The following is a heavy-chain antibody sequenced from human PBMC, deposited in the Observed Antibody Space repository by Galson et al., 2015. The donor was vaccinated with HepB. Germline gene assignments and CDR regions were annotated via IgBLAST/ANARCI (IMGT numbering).Heavy chain of an antibody. Sequence: SLRLSCAASGFTFSSYGMHWVRQAPGKGLEWVAVISYDGSNKYYADSVKGRFTISRDNSKNTLYLQMNSLRAEDTAVYYCAKDHGRFGELTAGHFNEGMDVWGQGTTVTVSS. CDR3: AKDHGRFGELTAGHFNEGMDV. J-gene: IGHJ6*02. D-gene: IGHD3-10*01. V-gene: IGHV3-30*18. CDR1: GFTFSSYG. CDR2: ISYDGSNK.